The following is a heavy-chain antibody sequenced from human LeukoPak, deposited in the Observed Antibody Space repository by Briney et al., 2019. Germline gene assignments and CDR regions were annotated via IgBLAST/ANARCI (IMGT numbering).Heavy chain of an antibody. V-gene: IGHV4-59*12. D-gene: IGHD3-3*01. CDR1: GGSISSYY. Sequence: SETLSLTCTVSGGSISSYYWSWIRQSPGKGLEWIGYIYYRGNTNYNPSLKSRVTISVDTSKNQFSLKVSSVTAADTAVYYCASSNSDFWGDYYPTMDAWGKGTTVTVSS. CDR3: ASSNSDFWGDYYPTMDA. CDR2: IYYRGNT. J-gene: IGHJ6*03.